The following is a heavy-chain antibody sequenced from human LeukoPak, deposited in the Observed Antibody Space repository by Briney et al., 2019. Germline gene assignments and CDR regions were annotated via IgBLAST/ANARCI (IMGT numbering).Heavy chain of an antibody. J-gene: IGHJ4*02. Sequence: QTGGSLRLSCAASGFIFSSYWMSWVRQAPGKGLEWVANIKQDGSEKYYMDSVKGRFTISRDNAKNSLYLQMNSLRAEDTAVYYCAREGRGNYYDSSGYYVYWGQGTLVTVSS. D-gene: IGHD3-22*01. V-gene: IGHV3-7*01. CDR2: IKQDGSEK. CDR1: GFIFSSYW. CDR3: AREGRGNYYDSSGYYVY.